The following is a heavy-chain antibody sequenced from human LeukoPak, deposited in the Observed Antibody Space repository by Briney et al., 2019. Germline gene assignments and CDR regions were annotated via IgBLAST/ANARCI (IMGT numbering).Heavy chain of an antibody. CDR3: ARRTGYSYGYYYYYYMDV. Sequence: GGSLRLSCAASGFTFSNYAMHWVRQAPGKGLEWLAYIRYDGSSKYYADFVKGRFTISRDNSKNTLYLQMNSLRAEDTAVYYCARRTGYSYGYYYYYYMDVRGKGTTVTVSS. J-gene: IGHJ6*03. D-gene: IGHD5-18*01. V-gene: IGHV3-30*02. CDR2: IRYDGSSK. CDR1: GFTFSNYA.